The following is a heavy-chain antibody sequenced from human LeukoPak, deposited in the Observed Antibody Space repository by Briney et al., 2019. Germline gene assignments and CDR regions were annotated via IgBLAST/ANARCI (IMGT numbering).Heavy chain of an antibody. CDR3: ALLFGEPYYFDY. CDR1: GFSLGTSRVG. V-gene: IGHV2-5*02. CDR2: TSWADNK. Sequence: SGPTLVKATQTLTLTCTFSGFSLGTSRVGVGWFRQPPGTAMVWLALTSWADNKSYSPSLKSRLTITKDTSKNQVVLTMTNMDPVDTATYYCALLFGEPYYFDYWGQGTLVTVSS. D-gene: IGHD3-10*02. J-gene: IGHJ4*02.